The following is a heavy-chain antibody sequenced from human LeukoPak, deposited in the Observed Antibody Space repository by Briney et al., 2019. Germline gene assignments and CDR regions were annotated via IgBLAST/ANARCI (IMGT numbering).Heavy chain of an antibody. J-gene: IGHJ3*02. CDR2: IYPGDSDT. CDR1: GYSFSSYY. Sequence: GESLKISCKGSGYSFSSYYIGWVRQMPGKGLEWMGIIYPGDSDTRYSPSFQGQVTISADKSISTACLQWSSLKASDTAIYYCARPRRGYSGAFDMWGQGTMVTVSS. V-gene: IGHV5-51*01. D-gene: IGHD2-15*01. CDR3: ARPRRGYSGAFDM.